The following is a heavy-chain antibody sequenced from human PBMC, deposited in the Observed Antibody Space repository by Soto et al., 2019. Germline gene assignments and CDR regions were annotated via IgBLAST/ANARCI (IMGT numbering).Heavy chain of an antibody. J-gene: IGHJ6*02. CDR1: GGTFSSYA. D-gene: IGHD2-8*01. CDR3: ARGMVYAKAGGGMDV. Sequence: QVQLVQSGAEVKKPGSSVKVSCKASGGTFSSYAISWVRQAPGQGLEWMGGIIPIFGTANYAQKFQGRVTTTAAKSILTTHMQLSSLTADDTAVYCSARGMVYAKAGGGMDVWGQGTTVTVSS. CDR2: IIPIFGTA. V-gene: IGHV1-69*06.